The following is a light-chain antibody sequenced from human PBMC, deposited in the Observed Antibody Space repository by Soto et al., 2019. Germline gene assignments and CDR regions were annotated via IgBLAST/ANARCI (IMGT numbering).Light chain of an antibody. CDR3: ISYAGSDFYV. CDR1: SSDVGGYNY. CDR2: EVS. Sequence: QSVLTQPPSASGSPGQSVTISCTGTSSDVGGYNYVSWYQQHPGKAPKLMISEVSKRPSGVPDRFSGSKSGNTASLTVSGLQAEDEADYYCISYAGSDFYVFGTGTKVTV. J-gene: IGLJ1*01. V-gene: IGLV2-8*01.